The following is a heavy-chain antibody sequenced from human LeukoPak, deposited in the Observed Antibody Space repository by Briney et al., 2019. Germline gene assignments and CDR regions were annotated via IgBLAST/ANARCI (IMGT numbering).Heavy chain of an antibody. J-gene: IGHJ3*02. V-gene: IGHV1-2*02. CDR1: GYTFTGHY. CDR3: ARVLGNAFDI. Sequence: ASVKVSCKASGYTFTGHYTHWVRQAPGQGLEWMGWINPNSGGTNYAQKFQGRVTMTRDTSISTAYMELSRLRSDDTAAYYCARVLGNAFDIWGQGTMVTVSS. D-gene: IGHD7-27*01. CDR2: INPNSGGT.